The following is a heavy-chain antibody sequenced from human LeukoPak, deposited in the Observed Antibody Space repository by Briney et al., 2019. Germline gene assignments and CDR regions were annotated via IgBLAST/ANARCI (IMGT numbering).Heavy chain of an antibody. J-gene: IGHJ3*02. CDR1: GFTFSSYS. CDR3: ARWGLLDGTDAFDI. D-gene: IGHD1-1*01. Sequence: PGGSLRLSCAASGFTFSSYSMDWVRQAPGKGLEWVSSISSSSSYIYYADSVKGRFTISRDNAKNSLYLQMNSLRAEDTAVYYCARWGLLDGTDAFDIWGQGTMVTVSS. CDR2: ISSSSSYI. V-gene: IGHV3-21*01.